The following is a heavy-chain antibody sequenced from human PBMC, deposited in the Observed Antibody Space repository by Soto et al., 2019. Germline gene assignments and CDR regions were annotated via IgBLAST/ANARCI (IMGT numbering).Heavy chain of an antibody. V-gene: IGHV4-59*08. CDR1: GGSISSYY. CDR3: ASLNEGPYYYYMDV. Sequence: PSETLSLTCTVSGGSISSYYWSWIRQPPGKGLEWIGYIYYSGSTNYNPSLKSRVTISVDTSKNQFSLKLSSVTAADTAVYYCASLNEGPYYYYMDVWGKGTTVNVSS. CDR2: IYYSGST. J-gene: IGHJ6*03.